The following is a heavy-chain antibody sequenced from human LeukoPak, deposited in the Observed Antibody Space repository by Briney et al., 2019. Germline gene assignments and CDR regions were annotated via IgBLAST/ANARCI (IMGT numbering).Heavy chain of an antibody. V-gene: IGHV4-39*07. CDR1: GGSISSSSYY. CDR2: IYYSGST. CDR3: ARAKSYYGSGSYYWGRYYFDY. Sequence: SETLSLTCTVSGGSISSSSYYWGWIRQPPGKGLEWIGSIYYSGSTYYNPSLKSRVTISVDTSKNQFSLKLSSVTAADTAVYYCARAKSYYGSGSYYWGRYYFDYWGQGTLVTVSS. D-gene: IGHD3-10*01. J-gene: IGHJ4*02.